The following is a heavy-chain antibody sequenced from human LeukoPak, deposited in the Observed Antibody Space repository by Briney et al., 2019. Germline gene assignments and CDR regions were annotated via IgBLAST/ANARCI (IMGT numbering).Heavy chain of an antibody. CDR3: AKTKYYYDSSGLDY. CDR2: INSVGGGT. Sequence: PGRSLRLSCAASGFTFSNNWMDWVRPAPGEGRGWGSRINSVGGGTSYGDSVRGRVSMTKDNAKNTDYLQINRQRAEDTAVYYCAKTKYYYDSSGLDYRGQGTLVTVSS. D-gene: IGHD3-22*01. J-gene: IGHJ4*02. V-gene: IGHV3-74*01. CDR1: GFTFSNNW.